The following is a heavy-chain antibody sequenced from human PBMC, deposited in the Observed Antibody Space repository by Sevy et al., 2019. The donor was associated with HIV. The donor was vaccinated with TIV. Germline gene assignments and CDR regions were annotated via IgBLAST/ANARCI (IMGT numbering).Heavy chain of an antibody. J-gene: IGHJ6*02. Sequence: ASVKVSCKASGYTFTSYDINWVRQATGQGLEWMGWVNPNSGNTGYAQKFQGRVTMTRNTSISTAYMELSSLRSEDTAVYYCASTDTAMVLRYYYYYGMDVWGQGTTVTVSS. V-gene: IGHV1-8*01. CDR1: GYTFTSYD. CDR2: VNPNSGNT. D-gene: IGHD5-18*01. CDR3: ASTDTAMVLRYYYYYGMDV.